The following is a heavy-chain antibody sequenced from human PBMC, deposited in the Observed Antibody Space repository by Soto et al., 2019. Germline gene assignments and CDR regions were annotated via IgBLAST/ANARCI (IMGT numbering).Heavy chain of an antibody. J-gene: IGHJ4*02. Sequence: QVQLVQSGAEVRKPGASVHVSCKTSGYTFTAYYIHWVRQAPGQGLEWMGWIDPASGGTNIAQKFQGWVTMTTDTYITTAYLQLSRLTSDDTAVYYFAKSRGSYTVDYWGQGTLVTVSS. V-gene: IGHV1-2*04. D-gene: IGHD1-26*01. CDR3: AKSRGSYTVDY. CDR2: IDPASGGT. CDR1: GYTFTAYY.